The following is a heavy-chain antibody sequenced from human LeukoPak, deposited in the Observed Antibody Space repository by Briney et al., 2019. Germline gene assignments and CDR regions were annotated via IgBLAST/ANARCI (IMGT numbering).Heavy chain of an antibody. J-gene: IGHJ3*02. CDR3: ARETQDYGAAFDI. V-gene: IGHV4-59*12. CDR2: IYYSGST. D-gene: IGHD4-17*01. Sequence: SETLSLTCTVSGGSISSYYWSWIRQPPGKGLEWIGYIYYSGSTNYNPSLKSRVTISVDTSKNQFSLKLSSVTAADTAVYYCARETQDYGAAFDIWGQGTMVTASS. CDR1: GGSISSYY.